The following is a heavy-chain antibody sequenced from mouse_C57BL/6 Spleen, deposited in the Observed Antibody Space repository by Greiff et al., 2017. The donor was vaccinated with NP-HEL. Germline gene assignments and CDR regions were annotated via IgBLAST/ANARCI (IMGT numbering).Heavy chain of an antibody. CDR3: ARREGVYYGSSHLIDV. CDR1: GYTFTSYW. Sequence: VQLQQSGAELVKPGASVKLSCKASGYTFTSYWMQWVKQRPGQGLEWIGEIDPSDSYTNYTQKFKGKATLTVDTSSSTAYMQLSSLTSEDSAVYYCARREGVYYGSSHLIDVWGTGTTVTVSS. V-gene: IGHV1-50*01. D-gene: IGHD1-1*01. CDR2: IDPSDSYT. J-gene: IGHJ1*03.